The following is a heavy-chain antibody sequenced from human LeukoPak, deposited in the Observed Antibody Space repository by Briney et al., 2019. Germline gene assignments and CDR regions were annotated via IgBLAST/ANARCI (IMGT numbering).Heavy chain of an antibody. CDR3: ARGSYCSGGSCYGRNWFDP. V-gene: IGHV1-8*01. D-gene: IGHD2-15*01. CDR2: MNPNSGNT. CDR1: GYTFTSYD. J-gene: IGHJ5*02. Sequence: ASVKVSCKASGYTFTSYDINWVRQATGQGLEGMGWMNPNSGNTGYAQKFQGRVTMTRNTSISTAYMELSSLRSEDTAVYYCARGSYCSGGSCYGRNWFDPWGQGTLVTVSS.